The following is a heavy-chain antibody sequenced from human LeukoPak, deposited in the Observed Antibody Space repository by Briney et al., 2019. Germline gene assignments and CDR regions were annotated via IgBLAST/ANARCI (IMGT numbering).Heavy chain of an antibody. CDR2: IIPILGIA. D-gene: IGHD3-10*01. V-gene: IGHV1-69*04. CDR3: ARDVDYYGSGSIYYYYYGMDV. CDR1: GGTFSSYA. J-gene: IGHJ6*02. Sequence: SVKVSCKASGGTFSSYAISWVRQAPGQGLEWMGRIIPILGIANYAQKFQGRVTITADKSTSTAYMELSGLRSEDTAVYYCARDVDYYGSGSIYYYYYGMDVWGQGTTVTVSS.